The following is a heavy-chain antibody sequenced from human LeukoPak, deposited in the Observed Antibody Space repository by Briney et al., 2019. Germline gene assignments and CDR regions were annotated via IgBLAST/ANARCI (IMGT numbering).Heavy chain of an antibody. CDR1: RCTFSRYA. CDR2: IISIFCTT. J-gene: IGHJ5*02. D-gene: IGHD3-10*01. CDR3: AREGAQYYYGSGSRENWFDP. Sequence: SVKVSCKASRCTFSRYAIIWLRQAPGQGLEWMGGIISIFCTTNYAQKYQDRVTITADKSTSTPYMELSSLRSDDTAVYDWAREGAQYYYGSGSRENWFDPWGQGTLVTVSS. V-gene: IGHV1-69*06.